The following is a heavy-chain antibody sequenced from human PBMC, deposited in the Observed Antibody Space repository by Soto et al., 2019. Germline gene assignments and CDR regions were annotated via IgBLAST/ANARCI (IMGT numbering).Heavy chain of an antibody. D-gene: IGHD6-13*01. CDR3: AKARSGSPYSSSWYSESFDY. J-gene: IGHJ4*02. Sequence: EVQLLESGGGLVQPGGSLRLSCAASGFTFSSYAMSWVRQAPGKGLEWVSAISGSGGSTYYADSVKGRFTISRDNSKNTLYLQMNSRRAEDTAVYYCAKARSGSPYSSSWYSESFDYWGQGTLVTVSS. V-gene: IGHV3-23*01. CDR1: GFTFSSYA. CDR2: ISGSGGST.